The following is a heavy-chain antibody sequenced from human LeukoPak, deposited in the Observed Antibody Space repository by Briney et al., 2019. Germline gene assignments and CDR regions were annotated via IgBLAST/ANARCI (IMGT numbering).Heavy chain of an antibody. J-gene: IGHJ4*02. CDR3: AATLTTEKPFDY. CDR2: ISGSGGAS. V-gene: IGHV3-23*01. Sequence: PGGSLRLSCEASGFTFTRYAMNWVRQAPGKGLEWISAISGSGGASYYADSVKGRFTVSRDNSKNTSYLQLNSLRAEDTALYYCAATLTTEKPFDYWGQGTLVTVSS. CDR1: GFTFTRYA. D-gene: IGHD4/OR15-4a*01.